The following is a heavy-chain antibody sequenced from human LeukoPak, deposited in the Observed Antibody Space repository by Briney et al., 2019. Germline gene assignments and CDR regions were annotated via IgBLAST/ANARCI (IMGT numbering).Heavy chain of an antibody. Sequence: GGSLRLSCAASGFTFSSYAMHWVRQAPGKGLEWVAVISYDGSNKYYADSVKGRFTISRDNPKNTLYLQMNSLRAEDTAVYYCARKWTTVTTGLDLRYWGQGTLVTVSS. V-gene: IGHV3-30*01. CDR3: ARKWTTVTTGLDLRY. D-gene: IGHD4-17*01. J-gene: IGHJ4*02. CDR2: ISYDGSNK. CDR1: GFTFSSYA.